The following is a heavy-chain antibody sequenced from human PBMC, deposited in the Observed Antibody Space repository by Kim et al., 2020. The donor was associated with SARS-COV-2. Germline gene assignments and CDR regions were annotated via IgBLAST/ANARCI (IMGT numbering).Heavy chain of an antibody. D-gene: IGHD6-19*01. Sequence: KGRFTISRDNSKNTLYLQKNSPRAEDTAVYYCAKDPTDSSGWYYLYGMDVWGQGTTVTVSS. V-gene: IGHV3-23*01. CDR3: AKDPTDSSGWYYLYGMDV. J-gene: IGHJ6*02.